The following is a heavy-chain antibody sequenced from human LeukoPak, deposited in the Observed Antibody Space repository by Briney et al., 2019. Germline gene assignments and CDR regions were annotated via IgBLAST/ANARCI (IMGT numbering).Heavy chain of an antibody. CDR3: ARTYYYDSSGLLGYYYYGMDV. CDR2: ISAYNGNT. Sequence: GASVKVSCKASGYTFTSYYMHWVRQAPGQGLEWMGWISAYNGNTNYAQKLQGRVTMTTDTSTSTAYMELRSLRSDDTAVYYCARTYYYDSSGLLGYYYYGMDVWGQGTTVTVSS. V-gene: IGHV1-18*04. CDR1: GYTFTSYY. D-gene: IGHD3-22*01. J-gene: IGHJ6*02.